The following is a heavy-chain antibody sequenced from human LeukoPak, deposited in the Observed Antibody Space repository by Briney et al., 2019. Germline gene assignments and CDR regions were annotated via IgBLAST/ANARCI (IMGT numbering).Heavy chain of an antibody. CDR1: GFSFSNAW. Sequence: PGGSLRLSCTASGFSFSNAWMTWVRQAPGKGLEWVGRIISRTSGGATDYAAPVRGRFTISRDDSQNTLYLQMNSLKTEDTAVYYCTTYRYSYDAIGYSYFDYWGQGTPVTVSS. CDR2: IISRTSGGAT. CDR3: TTYRYSYDAIGYSYFDY. J-gene: IGHJ4*02. V-gene: IGHV3-15*01. D-gene: IGHD3-22*01.